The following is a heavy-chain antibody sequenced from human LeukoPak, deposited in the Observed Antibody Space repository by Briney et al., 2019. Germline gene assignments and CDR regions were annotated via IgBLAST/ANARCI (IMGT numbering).Heavy chain of an antibody. Sequence: ASVKVSCKASGYTFTSYDINWVRQATGQGLEWMGWMNPNSGNTGYAQKFQGRVTMTRNTSISTAYMELSSLRSEGTAVYYCARTRYDFWSGSQPNVYGMDVWGQGTTVTVSS. CDR1: GYTFTSYD. D-gene: IGHD3-3*01. J-gene: IGHJ6*02. CDR3: ARTRYDFWSGSQPNVYGMDV. CDR2: MNPNSGNT. V-gene: IGHV1-8*01.